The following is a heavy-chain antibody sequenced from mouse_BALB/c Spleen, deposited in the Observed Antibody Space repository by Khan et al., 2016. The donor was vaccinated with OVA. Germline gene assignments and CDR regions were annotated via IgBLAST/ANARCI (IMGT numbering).Heavy chain of an antibody. V-gene: IGHV3-2*02. CDR3: ARDGSRYNYAMDY. Sequence: VQLKQSGPGLEKPSQSLSLTCTATGYSFTSDYAWYWNRQFPGNKLERMGYISYSGSTTFNPALKSRISITRDTSKNQFFLQLNSVTTEDTATYYCARDGSRYNYAMDYWGQGTSVTVSS. CDR1: GYSFTSDYA. J-gene: IGHJ4*01. D-gene: IGHD2-3*01. CDR2: ISYSGST.